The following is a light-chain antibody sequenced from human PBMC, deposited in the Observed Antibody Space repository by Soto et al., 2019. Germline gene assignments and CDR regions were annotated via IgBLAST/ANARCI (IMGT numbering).Light chain of an antibody. CDR2: DAS. CDR3: QQRANWHT. V-gene: IGKV3-11*01. J-gene: IGKJ4*01. CDR1: QPITRY. Sequence: EIVLTQSPATLSLSPGQTATLSCRASQPITRYLAWYQQKPGQAPRLLIYDASTRATSIPARFSGSGSGTDFTLTISSLEPEDSAVYYCQQRANWHTFGGGSTVEIK.